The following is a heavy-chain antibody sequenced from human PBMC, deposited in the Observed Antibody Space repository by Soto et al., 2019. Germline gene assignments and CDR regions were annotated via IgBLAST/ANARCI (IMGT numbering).Heavy chain of an antibody. CDR3: AREAQAPYYYYGMDV. V-gene: IGHV1-18*01. CDR1: GYTFTNYG. Sequence: GASVKVSCKASGYTFTNYGFSWVRQAPGQGLEWMGWISGYNGNTKYAEKFQGRVTMTTDTSTSTAHMELRSLRSDDTAVYYCAREAQAPYYYYGMDVWGQGTAVTVFS. CDR2: ISGYNGNT. J-gene: IGHJ6*02.